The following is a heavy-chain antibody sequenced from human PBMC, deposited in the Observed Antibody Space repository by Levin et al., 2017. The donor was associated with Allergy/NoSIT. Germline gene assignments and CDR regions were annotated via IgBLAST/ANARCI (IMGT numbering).Heavy chain of an antibody. D-gene: IGHD2-15*01. V-gene: IGHV3-21*01. Sequence: PGGSLRLSCAASGFTFSSYSMKWVRQAPEKGLEWVASISSSGDYVDYGDSVKGRFTISRDNAENSLYLQMNSLRAEDTAVYYCARDGGYCSGGRCYSGYYYGIDVWGQGTTVTVSS. CDR3: ARDGGYCSGGRCYSGYYYGIDV. J-gene: IGHJ6*02. CDR1: GFTFSSYS. CDR2: ISSSGDYV.